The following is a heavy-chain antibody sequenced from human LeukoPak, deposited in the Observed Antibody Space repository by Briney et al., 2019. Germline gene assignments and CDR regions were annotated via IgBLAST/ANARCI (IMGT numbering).Heavy chain of an antibody. V-gene: IGHV3-23*01. D-gene: IGHD3-10*01. CDR3: ARMEKFYYGSGGFSPPLMDV. CDR1: GFSFSDYA. Sequence: PGGSLRLSCAASGFSFSDYAMSWVREVPGKGLEWVSVISGNGGSIYYADSVQGRLTISRDNSKNTLYLQMNSLRAEDTAVYYCARMEKFYYGSGGFSPPLMDVWGQGTTVIVSS. J-gene: IGHJ6*02. CDR2: ISGNGGSI.